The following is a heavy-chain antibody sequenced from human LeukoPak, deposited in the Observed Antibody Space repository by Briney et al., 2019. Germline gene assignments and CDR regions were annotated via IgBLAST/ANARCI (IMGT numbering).Heavy chain of an antibody. Sequence: GGSLRLSCAASGFILSDYNMNWVRQAPGKGLEWVSFIAISGTYITYADSVKGRFTISRDNAKNSLYLQMNSLRAEDTAVYYCARDLSATARAYDYWGRGILVTVSS. J-gene: IGHJ4*02. CDR2: IAISGTYI. CDR3: ARDLSATARAYDY. D-gene: IGHD1-26*01. CDR1: GFILSDYN. V-gene: IGHV3-21*01.